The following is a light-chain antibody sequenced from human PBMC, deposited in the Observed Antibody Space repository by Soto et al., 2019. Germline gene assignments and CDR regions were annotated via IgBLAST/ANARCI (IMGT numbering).Light chain of an antibody. CDR3: QQRSNSPRT. CDR1: QSVSSY. V-gene: IGKV3-11*01. J-gene: IGKJ1*01. Sequence: EIVLTQSPATLSLSPGERATLSCMASQSVSSYLAWYQQKPGKAPRLLIYDASTRPTGIPARFSGSGSGTDFTLTISSLEPEDFAVYYCQQRSNSPRTFGQGTKVDIK. CDR2: DAS.